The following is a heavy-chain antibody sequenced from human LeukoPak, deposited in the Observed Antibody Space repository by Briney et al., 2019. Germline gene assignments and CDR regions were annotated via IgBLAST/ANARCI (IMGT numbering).Heavy chain of an antibody. CDR1: GFTFTNYW. CDR2: IMKDGGDK. Sequence: GGSLRLACAASGFTFTNYWMTWVRQAPGKGLEWVANIMKDGGDKQYVDSVSGRFTISRDNGKNSVYLQMNGLRAEDTAVYYCVRDRDFYVFDLRGQGTLVTVSS. J-gene: IGHJ4*02. D-gene: IGHD3-10*02. CDR3: VRDRDFYVFDL. V-gene: IGHV3-7*01.